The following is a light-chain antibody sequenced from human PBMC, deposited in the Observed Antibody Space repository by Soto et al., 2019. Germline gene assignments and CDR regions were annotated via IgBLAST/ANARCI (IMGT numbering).Light chain of an antibody. CDR3: QSYDSSLPVV. CDR2: GNS. V-gene: IGLV1-40*01. J-gene: IGLJ2*01. Sequence: QSVLTQPPSVSGAAGQRVTISCTGSSSNIGAGYDVHWYQQLPGTAPKLLIFGNSNRPSGVPDRFSGSKSGTSASLAITGLQAEDEADYYCQSYDSSLPVVFGGGTKLTVL. CDR1: SSNIGAGYD.